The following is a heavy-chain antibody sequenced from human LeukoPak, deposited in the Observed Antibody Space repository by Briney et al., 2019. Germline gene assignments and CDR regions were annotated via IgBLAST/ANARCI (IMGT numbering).Heavy chain of an antibody. Sequence: ASVTVSCKASGYTFTGYYMHWVRQAPGQGLEWMGWINPNSGGTNYAQKFQGRVTMTRDTSISTAYMELSRLRSDDTAVYYCARDMGWLQPDNWFDPWGQGTLVTVSS. V-gene: IGHV1-2*02. CDR1: GYTFTGYY. CDR2: INPNSGGT. D-gene: IGHD5-24*01. J-gene: IGHJ5*02. CDR3: ARDMGWLQPDNWFDP.